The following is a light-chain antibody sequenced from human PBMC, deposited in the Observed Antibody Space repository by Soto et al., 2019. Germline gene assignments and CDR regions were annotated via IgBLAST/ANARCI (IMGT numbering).Light chain of an antibody. Sequence: QSALTQPASVSASPGQSISNSCTGTTNDVGAFDYVSWYQQHPGKPPKLIIYEIFNRPSGVSHRFSGSKSGNSASLTISGLQAEDEADYYCSSYTTNNAHVFGGGTKLTVL. CDR1: TNDVGAFDY. CDR2: EIF. V-gene: IGLV2-14*01. J-gene: IGLJ2*01. CDR3: SSYTTNNAHV.